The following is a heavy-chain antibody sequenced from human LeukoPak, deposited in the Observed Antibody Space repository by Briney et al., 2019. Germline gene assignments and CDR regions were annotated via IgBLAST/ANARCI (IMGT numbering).Heavy chain of an antibody. J-gene: IGHJ4*02. CDR2: IRQDGSEK. CDR1: GFTFTDYW. D-gene: IGHD2-21*01. V-gene: IGHV3-7*01. CDR3: VRTGVLWWGRRVCYFDY. Sequence: GGSLRLSCEVSGFTFTDYWMNWVRQAPGKGPEWVASIRQDGSEKTYVDSVKGRFTISRDNTKNSLSLQLNGLRAEDTAVYYCVRTGVLWWGRRVCYFDYWGQGTLATVSS.